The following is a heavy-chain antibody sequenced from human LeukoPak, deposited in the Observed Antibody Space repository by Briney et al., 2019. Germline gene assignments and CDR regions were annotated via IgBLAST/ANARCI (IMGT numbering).Heavy chain of an antibody. D-gene: IGHD6-13*01. CDR1: GDSISSSSSY. V-gene: IGHV4-39*01. J-gene: IGHJ4*02. CDR3: GRQENRIAAASAGY. Sequence: PSETLSLTCIVSGDSISSSSSYWGWIRQPPGKGLEWIGSRYYRGSTYYNPSLKSRVTISEDTSKNQLSPKLSSVTAADTAVYYCGRQENRIAAASAGYWGQGVLVTVSS. CDR2: RYYRGST.